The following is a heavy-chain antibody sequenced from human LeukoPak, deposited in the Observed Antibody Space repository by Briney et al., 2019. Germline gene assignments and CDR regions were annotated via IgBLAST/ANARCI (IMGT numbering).Heavy chain of an antibody. V-gene: IGHV1-69*01. CDR3: ARELRQQLAYYFDY. D-gene: IGHD6-13*01. CDR2: IIPIFGTA. Sequence: ASVKVSCKASGGTFSSYAISWVRQAPGQGLEWMGGIIPIFGTANYAQKFQGRVTITADESTSTAYMELSSLRSEDTAVYYCARELRQQLAYYFDYWGQGTLVTVSS. CDR1: GGTFSSYA. J-gene: IGHJ4*02.